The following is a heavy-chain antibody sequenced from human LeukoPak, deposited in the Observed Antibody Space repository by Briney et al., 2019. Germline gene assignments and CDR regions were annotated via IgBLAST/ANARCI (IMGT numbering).Heavy chain of an antibody. D-gene: IGHD3-9*01. CDR3: ARDLMGYDILTGYYPRGFDY. CDR1: GFTFSSYS. Sequence: GGSLRLSCAASGFTFSSYSMNWVRQAPGKGLEWVSSISSSSSYIYYADSVKGRFTISRDNAKNSLYLQMNSLRAEDTAVCYCARDLMGYDILTGYYPRGFDYWGQGTLVTVSS. V-gene: IGHV3-21*01. J-gene: IGHJ4*02. CDR2: ISSSSSYI.